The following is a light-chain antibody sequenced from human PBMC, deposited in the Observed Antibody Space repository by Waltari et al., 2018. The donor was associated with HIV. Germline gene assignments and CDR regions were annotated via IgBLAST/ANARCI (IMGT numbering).Light chain of an antibody. CDR2: WAA. Sequence: DIVMTQSPDSLAVSLGERATINCKSSQSVLYSSNNKNDVGGYQQKPGQPPKRRIYWAATRESGVPDRVSGSGSGTDFTLTITSLQAEDVAIYYCQQYYSTPLSFGGGTKVEI. J-gene: IGKJ4*01. V-gene: IGKV4-1*01. CDR3: QQYYSTPLS. CDR1: QSVLYSSNNKND.